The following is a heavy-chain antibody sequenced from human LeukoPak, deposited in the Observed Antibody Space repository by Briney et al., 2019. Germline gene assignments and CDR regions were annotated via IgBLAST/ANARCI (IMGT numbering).Heavy chain of an antibody. CDR2: IYYSGST. CDR1: GGSFSDYY. J-gene: IGHJ6*03. CDR3: ARDFPHPYSSSWYGGGAYYYYYMDV. Sequence: PSETLSLTCAVYGGSFSDYYWGWIRQPPGKGLEWIGSIYYSGSTYYNPSLKSRVTISVDTSKNQFSLKLSSVTAADTAVYYCARDFPHPYSSSWYGGGAYYYYYMDVWGKGTTVTVSS. V-gene: IGHV4-34*01. D-gene: IGHD6-13*01.